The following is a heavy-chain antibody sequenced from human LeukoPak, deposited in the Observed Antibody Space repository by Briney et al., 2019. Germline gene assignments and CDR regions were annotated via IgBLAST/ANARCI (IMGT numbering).Heavy chain of an antibody. CDR1: GFIFSSYG. CDR2: ISYDGRNK. V-gene: IGHV3-30*03. CDR3: ARAGIFGFLGSLDI. J-gene: IGHJ3*02. Sequence: GGSLRLSCAASGFIFSSYGMHWVRQAPGKGLEWVAVISYDGRNKYYADSVKGRFTISRDNSKNTLYLQMNSLRAEDTAVYYCARAGIFGFLGSLDIWGQGTMVTVSS. D-gene: IGHD3-3*01.